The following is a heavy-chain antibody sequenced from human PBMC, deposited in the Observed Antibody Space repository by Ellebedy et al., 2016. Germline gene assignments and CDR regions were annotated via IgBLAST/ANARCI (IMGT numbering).Heavy chain of an antibody. CDR1: GFTFDDYA. D-gene: IGHD4-17*01. J-gene: IGHJ4*02. Sequence: GGSLRLSCAASGFTFDDYAMHWVRQAPGKGLEWVSRISWNSGIIAYADSVKGRFTISRDNAKKSLYLQMNSLTAEDTALYYCAKDMANYADSPYYFDYWGQGTLVTVSS. CDR3: AKDMANYADSPYYFDY. V-gene: IGHV3-9*01. CDR2: ISWNSGII.